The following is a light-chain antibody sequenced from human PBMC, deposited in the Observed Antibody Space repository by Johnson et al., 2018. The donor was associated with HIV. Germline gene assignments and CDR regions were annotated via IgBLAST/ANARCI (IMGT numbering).Light chain of an antibody. V-gene: IGLV1-51*01. J-gene: IGLJ1*01. CDR1: NSNIGNNY. CDR3: GTWDTSLGAGGV. Sequence: QSVLTQPPSVSAAPGQKVTISCSGSNSNIGNNYVSWYQQLPGTAPKFLIYDNNKRPSGIPDRFSGSKSGTSATLGITGLQTGDEADYYCGTWDTSLGAGGVFGTGTKVTVL. CDR2: DNN.